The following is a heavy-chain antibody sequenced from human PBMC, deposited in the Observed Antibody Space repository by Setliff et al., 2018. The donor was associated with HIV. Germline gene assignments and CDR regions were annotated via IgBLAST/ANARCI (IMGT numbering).Heavy chain of an antibody. D-gene: IGHD1-1*01. CDR2: IIPIFYAA. CDR3: ASSAINAAGMPNFFDC. Sequence: SVKVSCKASGGSFTNNGSRGVREEQGEGLEEMGGIIPIFYAANYAHRFQCRVTINADDSTSTAYMELSSLRYEDTAVYYCASSAINAAGMPNFFDCWGQGTLVTVSS. J-gene: IGHJ4*02. CDR1: GGSFTNNG. V-gene: IGHV1-69*13.